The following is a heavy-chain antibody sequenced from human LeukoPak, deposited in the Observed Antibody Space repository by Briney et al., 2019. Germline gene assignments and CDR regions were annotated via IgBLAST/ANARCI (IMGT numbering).Heavy chain of an antibody. D-gene: IGHD3-22*01. CDR1: GFTFSNFG. Sequence: GGSLRLSCAASGFTFSNFGMSWVRQAPGKGLEWVSAISGSGSTIYYADSVKGRFTISRDNAKNSLYLQMNSLRAEDTAVYYCAELGITMIEGVWGKGTTVTISS. J-gene: IGHJ6*04. V-gene: IGHV3-48*04. CDR2: ISGSGSTI. CDR3: AELGITMIEGV.